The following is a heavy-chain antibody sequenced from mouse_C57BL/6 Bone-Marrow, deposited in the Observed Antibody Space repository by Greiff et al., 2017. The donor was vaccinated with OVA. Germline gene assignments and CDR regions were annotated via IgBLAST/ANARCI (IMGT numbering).Heavy chain of an antibody. CDR3: VRHYPLRGYFDV. CDR2: IRSKSNNYAT. J-gene: IGHJ1*03. Sequence: EVKVVESGGGLVQPKGSLKLSCAASGFSFNTYAMNWVRQAPGKGLEWVARIRSKSNNYATYYADSVKDRFTISRDDSESMLYLQMNNLKTEDTAMYYCVRHYPLRGYFDVWGTGTTVTVSS. V-gene: IGHV10-1*01. CDR1: GFSFNTYA.